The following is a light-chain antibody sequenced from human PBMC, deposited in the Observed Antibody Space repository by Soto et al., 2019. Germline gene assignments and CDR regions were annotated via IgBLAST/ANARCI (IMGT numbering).Light chain of an antibody. CDR3: QQSDTYPLT. J-gene: IGKJ5*01. V-gene: IGKV1-5*01. CDR2: DAS. CDR1: QSIGTW. Sequence: DIQMTQSPSTLSASVGDRVTITCRASQSIGTWLAWYQHRPGKAPSLLIYDASTLRSGVPSGFSGSGSGTEFTLTISSLQADDFATYYCQQSDTYPLTFGQGTRLEIK.